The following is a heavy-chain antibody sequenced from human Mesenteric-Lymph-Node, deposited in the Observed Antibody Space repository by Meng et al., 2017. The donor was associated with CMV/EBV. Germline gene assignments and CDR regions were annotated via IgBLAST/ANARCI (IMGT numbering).Heavy chain of an antibody. CDR2: IYYSGST. CDR1: GGSVSSGSYY. V-gene: IGHV4-61*01. J-gene: IGHJ3*02. Sequence: SETLSLTCTVSGGSVSSGSYYWSWIRQPPGTGLEWIGYIYYSGSTNYNPSLKSRVTISVDTSKNQFSLKLSSVTAADTAVYYCARGGYSEGYCSSTSCLHDAFDIWGQGTMVTVSS. D-gene: IGHD2-2*01. CDR3: ARGGYSEGYCSSTSCLHDAFDI.